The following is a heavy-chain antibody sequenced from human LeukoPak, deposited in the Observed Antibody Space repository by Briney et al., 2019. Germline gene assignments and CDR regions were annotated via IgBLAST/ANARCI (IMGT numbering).Heavy chain of an antibody. D-gene: IGHD2/OR15-2a*01. V-gene: IGHV4-39*07. CDR2: IYYSGNT. CDR3: ARGGRDHYYYFDY. CDR1: GVSISSGSYY. J-gene: IGHJ4*02. Sequence: SETLSLTCTVSGVSISSGSYYWGWIRQPPGKGLEWIGSIYYSGNTQDNPSLKSRVTISIDTSKNQFSLKLSSVTAADTAVYYCARGGRDHYYYFDYWGQGTLVTVSS.